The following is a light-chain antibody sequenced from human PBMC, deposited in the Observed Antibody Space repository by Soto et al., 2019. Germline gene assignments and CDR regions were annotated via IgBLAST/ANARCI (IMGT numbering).Light chain of an antibody. J-gene: IGLJ1*01. CDR3: CSYAGSSTFYV. V-gene: IGLV2-23*02. CDR2: VVS. CDR1: SSDVGSYNL. Sequence: QSALTQPASVSGSPGQSITISCTGTSSDVGSYNLVSWYQQHPGKAPKLMIYVVSKRPSGVSNRFSGSKSGNTASLTISGLQAEDEADYYCCSYAGSSTFYVFGTGTKVTVL.